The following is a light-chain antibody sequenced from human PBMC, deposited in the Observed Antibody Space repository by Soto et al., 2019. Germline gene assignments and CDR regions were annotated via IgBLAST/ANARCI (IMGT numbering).Light chain of an antibody. CDR1: QSISNW. V-gene: IGKV1-5*03. Sequence: DIQMTQSPSTLSASVGDRVSITCRASQSISNWLSWYQQKPGKAPKLLIYMASSLESGGPSRFSGSGSGTEFTLTISSLRPDDFATYYCQQYDSWVTFGEGTRLVIK. J-gene: IGKJ5*01. CDR2: MAS. CDR3: QQYDSWVT.